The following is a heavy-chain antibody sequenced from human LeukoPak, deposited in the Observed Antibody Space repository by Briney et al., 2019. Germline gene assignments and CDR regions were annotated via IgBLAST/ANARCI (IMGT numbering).Heavy chain of an antibody. V-gene: IGHV3-23*01. CDR2: ISGSGGST. D-gene: IGHD6-19*01. CDR3: AKAKVGYSSGWYPDY. J-gene: IGHJ4*02. Sequence: PGGSLRLSCAASGFTFISYAMSWVRQAPGKGLEWVSAISGSGGSTYYADSVKGRFTISRDNSKNTLYLQMNSLRAEDTAVYYCAKAKVGYSSGWYPDYWGQGTLVTVSS. CDR1: GFTFISYA.